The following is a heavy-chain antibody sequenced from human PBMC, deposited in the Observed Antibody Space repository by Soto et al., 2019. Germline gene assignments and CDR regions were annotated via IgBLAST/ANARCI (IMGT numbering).Heavy chain of an antibody. CDR1: GFTFSSYA. J-gene: IGHJ4*02. CDR3: ARGGPGTCFDY. V-gene: IGHV3-23*01. Sequence: EVQLLDSGGGLVQPGGSLRLSCAASGFTFSSYAMNWVRQAPGKGLEWVSVISGSGDSTYYADSVKGRFTISRDNSKNSLYPQTNLRGAQDTAVYYCARGGPGTCFDYWCQGTLVTVSS. CDR2: ISGSGDST. D-gene: IGHD6-13*01.